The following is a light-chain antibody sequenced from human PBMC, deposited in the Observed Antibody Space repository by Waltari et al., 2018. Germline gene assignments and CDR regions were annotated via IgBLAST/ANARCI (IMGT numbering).Light chain of an antibody. CDR2: RNN. V-gene: IGLV1-47*01. J-gene: IGLJ3*02. CDR1: RSNIGSNY. Sequence: QSVLTQPPSASGTPGQRVTIPCSGSRSNIGSNYVYWYQQVPGTAPKLLIYRNNQRPSGVPDRFSGSKSGTSASRAISGLRSEDEVDYYWAAWDDSLSGRVFGGGTKVTVL. CDR3: AAWDDSLSGRV.